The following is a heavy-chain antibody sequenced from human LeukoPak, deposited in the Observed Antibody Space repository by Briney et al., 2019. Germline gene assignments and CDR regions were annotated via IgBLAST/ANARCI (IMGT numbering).Heavy chain of an antibody. D-gene: IGHD6-19*01. J-gene: IGHJ5*02. CDR1: GFTFSSYA. CDR2: ISGSGGST. CDR3: AKGPGIAVAAIP. V-gene: IGHV3-23*01. Sequence: GGSLRLSRAASGFTFSSYAMSWVRQAPGKGLEWVSAISGSGGSTYYADSVKGRFTISRDNSKNTLYLQMNSLRAEDTAVYYCAKGPGIAVAAIPWGQGTLVTVSS.